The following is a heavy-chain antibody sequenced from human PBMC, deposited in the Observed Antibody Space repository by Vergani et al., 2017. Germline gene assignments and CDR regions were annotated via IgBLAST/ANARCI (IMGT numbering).Heavy chain of an antibody. CDR3: ASLSTIFGVY. Sequence: QVQLQESGPGLVKPSQTLSLTCTVSGCSISSGSYYWIWIRQPAGKGLEWIGRIYTSGSTNYNPSLKSRVTMSVDTSKNQFLLKLSSVTAADTAGYYCASLSTIFGVYWGQGTLVTVSS. CDR1: GCSISSGSYY. J-gene: IGHJ4*02. D-gene: IGHD3-3*01. CDR2: IYTSGST. V-gene: IGHV4-61*02.